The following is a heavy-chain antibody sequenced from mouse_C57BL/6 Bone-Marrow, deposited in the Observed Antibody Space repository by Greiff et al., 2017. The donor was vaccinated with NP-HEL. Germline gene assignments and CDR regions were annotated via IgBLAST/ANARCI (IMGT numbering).Heavy chain of an antibody. CDR1: GYTFTSYG. D-gene: IGHD2-2*01. V-gene: IGHV1-81*01. CDR3: ASGYVWYFDV. Sequence: QVQLKESGAELARPGASVKLSCKASGYTFTSYGISWVKQRTGQGLEWIGEIYPRSGNTYYNEKFKGKATLTADKSSSTAYMELRSLTSEDSAVYFCASGYVWYFDVWGTGTTVTVSS. CDR2: IYPRSGNT. J-gene: IGHJ1*03.